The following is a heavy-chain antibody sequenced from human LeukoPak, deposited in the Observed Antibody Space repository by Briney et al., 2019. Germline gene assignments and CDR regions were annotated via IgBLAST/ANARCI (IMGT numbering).Heavy chain of an antibody. CDR2: INPNSGGT. V-gene: IGHV1-2*02. D-gene: IGHD1-26*01. CDR1: GYTFTGYY. J-gene: IGHJ4*02. Sequence: ASVKVSCKASGYTFTGYYMHWVRQAPGQGLEWMGWINPNSGGTNYARKFQGRVTMTRDTSISTAYMELSRLRSDDTAVYYCARGKRYAGGKWELHFDSWGQGTLVTVSS. CDR3: ARGKRYAGGKWELHFDS.